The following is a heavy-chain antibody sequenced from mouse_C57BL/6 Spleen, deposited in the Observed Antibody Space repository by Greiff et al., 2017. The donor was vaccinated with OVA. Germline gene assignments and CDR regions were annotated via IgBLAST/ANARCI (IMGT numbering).Heavy chain of an antibody. Sequence: EVQGVESGEGLVKPGGSLKLSCAASRFTFSSYAMSWVRQTPEKRLEWVAYISSGGDYIYYADTVKGRFTISRDNARNTLYLQMSSLKSEDTAMYYCTREGEIYYGAWFAYWGQGTLVTVSA. CDR2: ISSGGDYI. J-gene: IGHJ3*01. CDR1: RFTFSSYA. CDR3: TREGEIYYGAWFAY. V-gene: IGHV5-9-1*02. D-gene: IGHD2-1*01.